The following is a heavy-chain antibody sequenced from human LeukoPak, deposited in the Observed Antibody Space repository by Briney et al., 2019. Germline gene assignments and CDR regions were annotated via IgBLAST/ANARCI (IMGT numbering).Heavy chain of an antibody. D-gene: IGHD5-18*01. Sequence: GASVRVSCKASGYTFTGYYMHWVRQAPGQGLEWMGGIIPIFGTANYAQKFQGRVTITADESTSTAYMELSSLRSEDTAVYYCARGYSYGHMAPSFDYWGQGTLVTVSS. CDR2: IIPIFGTA. CDR3: ARGYSYGHMAPSFDY. CDR1: GYTFTGYY. V-gene: IGHV1-69*13. J-gene: IGHJ4*02.